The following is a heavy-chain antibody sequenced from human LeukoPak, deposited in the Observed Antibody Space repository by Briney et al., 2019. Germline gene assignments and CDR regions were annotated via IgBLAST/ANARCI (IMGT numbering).Heavy chain of an antibody. D-gene: IGHD3-3*01. CDR3: APGRFLEWLSPPADY. V-gene: IGHV3-23*01. CDR1: GFTFTSYV. CDR2: ISGGGGNT. Sequence: GGSLRLSCAASGFTFTSYVMSWVRQAPGKGLEWVSGISGGGGNTYYADSAKGRFTISRDNSKNTLYLQMNSLRAEDTAVYYCAPGRFLEWLSPPADYWGQGTLVTVSS. J-gene: IGHJ4*02.